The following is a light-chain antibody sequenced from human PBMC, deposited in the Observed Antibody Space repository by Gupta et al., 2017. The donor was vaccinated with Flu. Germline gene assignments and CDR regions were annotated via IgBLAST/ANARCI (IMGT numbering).Light chain of an antibody. CDR2: QAS. CDR3: QHNNTYPWT. J-gene: IGKJ1*01. V-gene: IGKV1-5*03. Sequence: DIQMTQSPSTLSASVGDRVTINCRASQRISTCLGWYQQKPVQAPNLLIYQASTLERGVPSRFSGSGCGAEFILTISSLQPDDFATYYCQHNNTYPWTFGQGTKVEIK. CDR1: QRISTC.